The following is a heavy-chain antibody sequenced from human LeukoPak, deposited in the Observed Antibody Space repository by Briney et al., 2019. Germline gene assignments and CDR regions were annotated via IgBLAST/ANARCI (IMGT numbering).Heavy chain of an antibody. J-gene: IGHJ6*03. D-gene: IGHD3-22*01. CDR2: VHYSGNT. V-gene: IGHV4-39*07. CDR3: ARSRYYDSSGWGYYYYMDV. CDR1: GGSISISSSY. Sequence: SETLSLTCTVSGGSISISSSYWGWIRQPPGKGLEWVGSVHYSGNTFYNPSLKSRVTISVDMSKNQFSLKLSSVTAADTAVYYCARSRYYDSSGWGYYYYMDVWGKGTTVTISS.